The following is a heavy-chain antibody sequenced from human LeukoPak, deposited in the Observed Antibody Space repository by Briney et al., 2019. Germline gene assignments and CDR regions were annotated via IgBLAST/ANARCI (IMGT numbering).Heavy chain of an antibody. Sequence: GGSLRLSCAASGFTFGSYWMGWVRQAPGKGLEWVANIRQDGSDQYYVDSVKGRFTISRDNAKNSLYLQMNSLRAEDTAVYYCAKAIQLRFGPDYWGQGTLVTVSS. CDR2: IRQDGSDQ. J-gene: IGHJ4*02. D-gene: IGHD5-18*01. CDR1: GFTFGSYW. V-gene: IGHV3-7*02. CDR3: AKAIQLRFGPDY.